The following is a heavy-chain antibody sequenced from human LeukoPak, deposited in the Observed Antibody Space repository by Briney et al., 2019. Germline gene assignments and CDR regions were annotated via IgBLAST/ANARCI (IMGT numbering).Heavy chain of an antibody. CDR1: GFTFSSYG. V-gene: IGHV3-30*02. D-gene: IGHD3-16*02. J-gene: IGHJ3*02. Sequence: GGSLRLSCAASGFTFSSYGMHWVRQAPGKGLEWVAFIRYDGSNKYYADSVKGRFTISRDNSKNTLYLQMNSLRAEDTAVYYCAKSFSPFYVGGSYRQTPDDAFDIWGQGTMVTVSS. CDR3: AKSFSPFYVGGSYRQTPDDAFDI. CDR2: IRYDGSNK.